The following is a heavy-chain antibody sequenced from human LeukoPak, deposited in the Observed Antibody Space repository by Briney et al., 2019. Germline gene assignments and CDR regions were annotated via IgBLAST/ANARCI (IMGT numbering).Heavy chain of an antibody. V-gene: IGHV3-21*01. CDR2: ISSSSSYI. J-gene: IGHJ5*02. CDR1: GFTFSSYS. Sequence: GGSLRLSCAASGFTFSSYSMNWVRQAPGKGLEWVSSISSSSSYIYYADSVKGRFTISRDNAKNSLYLQMNSLRAEDTAVYYCARSHCSSTSCYTPWGQGTLVTVSS. D-gene: IGHD2-2*02. CDR3: ARSHCSSTSCYTP.